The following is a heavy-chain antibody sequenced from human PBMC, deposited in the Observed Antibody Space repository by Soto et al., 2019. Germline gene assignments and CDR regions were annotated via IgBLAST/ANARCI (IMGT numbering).Heavy chain of an antibody. D-gene: IGHD6-19*01. CDR3: ARDVPFGYSSGPRDYYYGMDV. J-gene: IGHJ6*02. CDR2: MNPNSGNT. Sequence: ASVKVSCKASGYTFTSYDINWVRQATGQGLEWMGWMNPNSGNTVYAQKFQGRVTITADKSTSTAYMELSSLRSEDTAVYYCARDVPFGYSSGPRDYYYGMDVWGQGTTVTVSS. CDR1: GYTFTSYD. V-gene: IGHV1-8*01.